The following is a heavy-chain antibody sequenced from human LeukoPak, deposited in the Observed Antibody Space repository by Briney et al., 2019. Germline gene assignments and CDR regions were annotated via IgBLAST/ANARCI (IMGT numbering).Heavy chain of an antibody. CDR1: GYTFTSYD. D-gene: IGHD3-9*01. CDR2: MNPNSGNT. Sequence: ASVKVSCKASGYTFTSYDISWVRQATGQGLEWMGWMNPNSGNTGYAQKFQGRVTMTRNTSISTAYMELSSLRSEDTAVYYCAREPTGYYYYYYGMDVWGQGTTVTVSS. J-gene: IGHJ6*02. V-gene: IGHV1-8*01. CDR3: AREPTGYYYYYYGMDV.